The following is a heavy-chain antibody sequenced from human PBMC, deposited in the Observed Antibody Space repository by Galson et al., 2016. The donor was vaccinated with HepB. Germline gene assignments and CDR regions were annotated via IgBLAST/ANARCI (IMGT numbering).Heavy chain of an antibody. Sequence: SLRLSCAGSGFTFSNYTMHWVRQAPGKGLEWVAVISYDGRNKYHIDSVKGRFTISRDNSKNALYLQMNSLRAEDTAVYYCARVFGHRGFMDVWGPGTTVTVSS. CDR3: ARVFGHRGFMDV. CDR1: GFTFSNYT. J-gene: IGHJ6*02. V-gene: IGHV3-30*04. CDR2: ISYDGRNK. D-gene: IGHD3-10*02.